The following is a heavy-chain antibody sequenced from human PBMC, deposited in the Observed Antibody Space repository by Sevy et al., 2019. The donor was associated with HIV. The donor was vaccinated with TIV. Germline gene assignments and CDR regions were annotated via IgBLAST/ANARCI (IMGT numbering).Heavy chain of an antibody. J-gene: IGHJ3*02. D-gene: IGHD2-15*01. V-gene: IGHV3-23*01. CDR2: IGGAGDET. CDR3: AKDMILIVGEALDI. CDR1: EFTVNNYA. Sequence: GGSLRLSCVASEFTVNNYAMSWVRQAPGKGLEWVSSIGGAGDETFYADSVKGQFTISRDKSKNTLYLQMNSLRAEDTAIYYCAKDMILIVGEALDIWGQGTMVTVSS.